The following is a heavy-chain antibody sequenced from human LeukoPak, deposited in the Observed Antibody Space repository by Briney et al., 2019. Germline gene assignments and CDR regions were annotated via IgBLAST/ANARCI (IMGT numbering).Heavy chain of an antibody. CDR2: INSDGSGT. V-gene: IGHV3-74*01. CDR1: GFTFSSNW. Sequence: PGGSLRLSCAASGFTFSSNWMHWVRHAPGKGLVWVSRINSDGSGTSYADSVKGRFTISRDNARNTLYLQMNSLRAEDTAMYYCAKGGSHFQDWGQGTLVTVSS. CDR3: AKGGSHFQD. D-gene: IGHD1-26*01. J-gene: IGHJ1*01.